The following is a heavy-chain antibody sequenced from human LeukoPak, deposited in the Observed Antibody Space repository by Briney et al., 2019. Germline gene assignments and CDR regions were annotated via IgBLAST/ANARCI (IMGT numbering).Heavy chain of an antibody. J-gene: IGHJ3*02. CDR1: GYTFTRYD. CDR2: MNPNSGNT. Sequence: ASVKVSCKSSGYTFTRYDIHWVRQATGQGLEWMGWMNPNSGNTGYAQKFQARVSMTRNTSISTAYMELSSLRSEDTAVYYCTRGLVVLSATSWAFDIWGHGTMVTVSS. V-gene: IGHV1-8*01. CDR3: TRGLVVLSATSWAFDI. D-gene: IGHD2-15*01.